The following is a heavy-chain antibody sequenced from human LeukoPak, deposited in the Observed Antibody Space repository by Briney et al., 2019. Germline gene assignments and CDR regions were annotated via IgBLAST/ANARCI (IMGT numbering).Heavy chain of an antibody. CDR3: ARVPGPTMVRGVPKYYFDY. CDR2: IIPIFGTA. V-gene: IGHV1-69*01. Sequence: SVKVSCKASGGTFSSYAISWVRQAPGQGLEWMGGIIPIFGTANYAQKFQGRVTITADESTSTAYMELSSLRSEDTAVYYCARVPGPTMVRGVPKYYFDYWGQGTLVTVSS. J-gene: IGHJ4*02. CDR1: GGTFSSYA. D-gene: IGHD3-10*01.